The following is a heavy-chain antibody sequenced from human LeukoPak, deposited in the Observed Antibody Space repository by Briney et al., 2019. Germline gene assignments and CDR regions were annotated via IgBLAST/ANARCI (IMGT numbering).Heavy chain of an antibody. Sequence: SETLSLTCTVSGGSISSSSYYWGWIRQPPGKGLEWIGSIYYSGSTYYNPSLKSRVTISVDTSKNQFSLKLSSVTAADTAVYYCARGTYSYGTSTSFDYWGQGTLVTVSS. CDR1: GGSISSSSYY. CDR3: ARGTYSYGTSTSFDY. CDR2: IYYSGST. V-gene: IGHV4-39*07. J-gene: IGHJ4*02. D-gene: IGHD5-18*01.